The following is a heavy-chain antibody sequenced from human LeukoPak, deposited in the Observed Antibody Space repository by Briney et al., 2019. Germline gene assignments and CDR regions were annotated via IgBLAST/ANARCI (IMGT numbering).Heavy chain of an antibody. CDR3: AKDRVRSHYYDSSGYYYRGTFYYFDY. J-gene: IGHJ4*02. D-gene: IGHD3-22*01. CDR1: GFTFDDYA. V-gene: IGHV3-43*02. Sequence: GGSLRLSCAASGFTFDDYAMHWVRQAPGKGLEWVSLISGDGGSTYYADSVKGRFTISRDNSKNSLYLQMSSLRTEDTALYYCAKDRVRSHYYDSSGYYYRGTFYYFDYWGQGTLVTVSS. CDR2: ISGDGGST.